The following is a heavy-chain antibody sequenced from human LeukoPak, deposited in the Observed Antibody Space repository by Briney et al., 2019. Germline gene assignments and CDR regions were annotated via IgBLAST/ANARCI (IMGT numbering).Heavy chain of an antibody. Sequence: GGSLRLSCAASGFTFTGYAMHWVRQAPGKGLEWVAVISYDASSEYYADSVKGRFTISRDNSKNTLYLQMSSLRAEDTAVYYCATDYGKDPLYFDYWGQGTLVTVSS. CDR3: ATDYGKDPLYFDY. CDR2: ISYDASSE. CDR1: GFTFTGYA. D-gene: IGHD3-16*01. V-gene: IGHV3-30*04. J-gene: IGHJ4*02.